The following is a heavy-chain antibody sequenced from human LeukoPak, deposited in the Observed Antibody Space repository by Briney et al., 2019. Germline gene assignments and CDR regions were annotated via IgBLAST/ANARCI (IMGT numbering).Heavy chain of an antibody. CDR2: ISYDGSNK. J-gene: IGHJ5*02. V-gene: IGHV3-30*01. CDR3: ARDLGWLVPTNWFDP. Sequence: GGSLRLSCAASGFTFSSYAMHWVRQASGKGLEWVAVISYDGSNKYYADSVKGRFTISRDNSKNTLYLQMNSLRAEDTAVYYCARDLGWLVPTNWFDPWGQGTLVTVSS. CDR1: GFTFSSYA. D-gene: IGHD6-19*01.